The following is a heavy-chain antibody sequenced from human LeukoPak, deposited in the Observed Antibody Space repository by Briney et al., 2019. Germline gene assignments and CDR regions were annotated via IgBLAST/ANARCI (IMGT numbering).Heavy chain of an antibody. V-gene: IGHV1-2*02. Sequence: ASVKVSCKASGYTFTGYYMHWVRQAPGQGLEWMGWINPNSGGTNYAQKFQGRVTMTGDTSISTAYMELSRLRSDDTAVYYCAREARAQLRFLEWFPSWFDPWGQGTLVTVSS. CDR3: AREARAQLRFLEWFPSWFDP. D-gene: IGHD3-3*01. CDR1: GYTFTGYY. CDR2: INPNSGGT. J-gene: IGHJ5*02.